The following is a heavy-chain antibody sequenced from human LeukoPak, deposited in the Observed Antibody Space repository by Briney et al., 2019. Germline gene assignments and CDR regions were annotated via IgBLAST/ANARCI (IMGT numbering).Heavy chain of an antibody. D-gene: IGHD2-15*01. V-gene: IGHV3-74*01. CDR3: VGGYDPHY. CDR2: VNSDGSDT. J-gene: IGHJ4*02. Sequence: GGSLRLSCAASGFTFSNFWMHWVRQAPGKGLVWVSRVNSDGSDTSYADSVKGRLTISRDNAKNTLYLQMNSLRAEDTAIYYCVGGYDPHYWGQGTLVTVSS. CDR1: GFTFSNFW.